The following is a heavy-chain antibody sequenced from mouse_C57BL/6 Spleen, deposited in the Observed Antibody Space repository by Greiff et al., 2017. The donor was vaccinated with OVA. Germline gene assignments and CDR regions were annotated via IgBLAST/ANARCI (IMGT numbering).Heavy chain of an antibody. J-gene: IGHJ2*01. CDR3: ARGLSQATYFDY. CDR2: INPYNGGT. V-gene: IGHV1-19*01. D-gene: IGHD3-2*02. Sequence: VQLQQSGPVLVKPGASVKMSCKASGYTFTDYYMNWVKQSHGKSLEWIGVINPYNGGTSYNQKFKGKATLTVDKSSSTAYMELNSLTSEDSAVYYCARGLSQATYFDYWGQGTTLTVSS. CDR1: GYTFTDYY.